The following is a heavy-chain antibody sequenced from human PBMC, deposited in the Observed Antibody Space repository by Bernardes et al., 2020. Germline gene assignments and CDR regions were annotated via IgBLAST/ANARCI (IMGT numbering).Heavy chain of an antibody. CDR2: ISSGGSTT. V-gene: IGHV3-48*03. J-gene: IGHJ4*02. Sequence: GGSLRLSCAGSGFTFSTYEMNWVRQAPGKGLEWVSYISSGGSTTFYVDSVEGRFTISRDNAKNSVYLQMNSLRAEDTAIYYCVRDRADFWSGYSHWGQGTLVTVSS. CDR1: GFTFSTYE. D-gene: IGHD3-3*01. CDR3: VRDRADFWSGYSH.